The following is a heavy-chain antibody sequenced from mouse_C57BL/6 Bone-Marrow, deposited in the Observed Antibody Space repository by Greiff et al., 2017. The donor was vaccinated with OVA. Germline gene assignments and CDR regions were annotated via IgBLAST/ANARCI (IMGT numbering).Heavy chain of an antibody. V-gene: IGHV14-4*01. CDR3: TTSNWGVYYAMDY. Sequence: EVQLQQSGAELVRPGASVKLSCTASGFNIKDDYMHWVKQRPEQGLEWIGWIDPENGDTEYASKFQGKATITADTSSNTAYLQLSSLTSEDTADYYCTTSNWGVYYAMDYWGQGTAVTVSS. J-gene: IGHJ4*01. CDR1: GFNIKDDY. D-gene: IGHD4-1*01. CDR2: IDPENGDT.